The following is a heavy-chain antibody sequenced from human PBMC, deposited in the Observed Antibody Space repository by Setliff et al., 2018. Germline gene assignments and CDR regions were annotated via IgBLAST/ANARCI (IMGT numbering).Heavy chain of an antibody. V-gene: IGHV4-61*09. Sequence: PSETLSLTCTVSGDSISSRTYYWAWLRQPAGKGLEWIGHINRRGSTNFTPSLKSRVTISLDTSKNQFSLNLTSVTAADTAVYYCARASSGWYSAYYYYMDVWGKGTTVTVSS. CDR2: INRRGST. CDR3: ARASSGWYSAYYYYMDV. J-gene: IGHJ6*03. D-gene: IGHD6-19*01. CDR1: GDSISSRTYY.